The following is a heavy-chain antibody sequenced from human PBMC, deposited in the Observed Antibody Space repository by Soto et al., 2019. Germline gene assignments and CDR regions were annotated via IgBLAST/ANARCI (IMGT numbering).Heavy chain of an antibody. CDR2: ISYDGSIK. CDR1: GFTLSSYV. J-gene: IGHJ6*02. V-gene: IGHV3-30*14. D-gene: IGHD6-19*01. Sequence: QVQLVESGGGVVQPGRSLRLSCAASGFTLSSYVMYWVRQAPGKGLEWVATISYDGSIKYYADSVKGRFTISRDNSKNTLYLQMSSLRTEDTAMYYCARDHSVGGIYYYYGMDVWGQGTTVTVSS. CDR3: ARDHSVGGIYYYYGMDV.